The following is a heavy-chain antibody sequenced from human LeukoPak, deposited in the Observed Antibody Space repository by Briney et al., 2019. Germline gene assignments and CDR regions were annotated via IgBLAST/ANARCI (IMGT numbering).Heavy chain of an antibody. J-gene: IGHJ6*03. V-gene: IGHV3-23*01. D-gene: IGHD3-10*02. CDR3: AKDPPNYYYVMDV. CDR2: ISGSGGST. Sequence: PGGPLRLSCAASGFTFSSYAMSWVRQAPGKGLEWVSAISGSGGSTYYADSVKGRFTISRDNSKNTLYLRMNSLRAEDTAVYYCAKDPPNYYYVMDVWGKGTTVTVSS. CDR1: GFTFSSYA.